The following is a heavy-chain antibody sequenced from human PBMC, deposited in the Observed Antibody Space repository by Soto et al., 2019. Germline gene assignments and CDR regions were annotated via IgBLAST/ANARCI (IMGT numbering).Heavy chain of an antibody. CDR1: GYTFTTFW. V-gene: IGHV5-51*01. D-gene: IGHD5-12*01. CDR2: IYPGDSDV. J-gene: IGHJ4*02. Sequence: GESLKISCQGSGYTFTTFWVGWVRQRPGKGLDWMGNIYPGDSDVKYSPSFKGQVTISVDKFINTTYLQWSSLKASDTAVYYCARQTSPGYGGYDSVFDNWGQGTLVTVSS. CDR3: ARQTSPGYGGYDSVFDN.